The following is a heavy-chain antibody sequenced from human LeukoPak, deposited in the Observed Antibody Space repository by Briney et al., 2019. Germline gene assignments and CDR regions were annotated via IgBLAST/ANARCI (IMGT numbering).Heavy chain of an antibody. D-gene: IGHD2-8*01. CDR2: ISSSSSTV. CDR1: GFIFSTST. Sequence: GGSLRLSCAASGFIFSTSTMNWVRQAPGKGLEWVSYISSSSSTVFHADSVKARFTISRDNAKSSLFLHMNSLRAEDTAIYYCVRDSYYAFDIWGQGTVVAVSS. J-gene: IGHJ3*02. CDR3: VRDSYYAFDI. V-gene: IGHV3-48*04.